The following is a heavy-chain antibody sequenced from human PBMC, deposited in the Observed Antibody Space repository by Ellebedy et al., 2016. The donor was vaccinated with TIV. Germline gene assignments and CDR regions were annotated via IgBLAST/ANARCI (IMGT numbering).Heavy chain of an antibody. J-gene: IGHJ4*02. CDR2: IKQDGSEK. Sequence: GGSLRLSCAASGFTFSNYWMSWVRQAPGKGLEWVANIKQDGSEKYYADSVKGRFTFSRDNAKNSLYVQMNSLRDEDTAVYYCARDQWLGRAYYFDSWGQGTLVTVSS. V-gene: IGHV3-7*01. D-gene: IGHD6-19*01. CDR3: ARDQWLGRAYYFDS. CDR1: GFTFSNYW.